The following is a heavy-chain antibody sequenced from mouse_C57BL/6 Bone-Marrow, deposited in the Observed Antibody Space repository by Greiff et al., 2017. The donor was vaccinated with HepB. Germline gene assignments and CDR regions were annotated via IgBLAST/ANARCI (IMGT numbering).Heavy chain of an antibody. CDR3: ARSPLYGYDWYFDV. CDR2: ISYSGST. V-gene: IGHV3-8*01. Sequence: DVHLVESGPGLAKPSQTLSLTCSVTGYSITSDYWNWIRKFPGNKLEYMGYISYSGSTYYNPSLKSRISITRDTSKNQYYLQLNSVTTEDTATYYCARSPLYGYDWYFDVWGTGTTVTVSS. CDR1: GYSITSDY. J-gene: IGHJ1*03. D-gene: IGHD2-2*01.